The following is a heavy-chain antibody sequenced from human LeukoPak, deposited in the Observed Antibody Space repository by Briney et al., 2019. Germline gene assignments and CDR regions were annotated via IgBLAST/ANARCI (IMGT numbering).Heavy chain of an antibody. D-gene: IGHD6-13*01. Sequence: TGGSLRLSCTASGFSVNSNYMSWVRQAPGKGLEYVSLIYSGGNIYYADSVKGRFTISRDNSKNTLYLQMDSLRAEDTAVYFCAGDGGSSNWYYYWGQGTLVTVSS. V-gene: IGHV3-66*01. CDR3: AGDGGSSNWYYY. CDR2: IYSGGNI. CDR1: GFSVNSNY. J-gene: IGHJ4*02.